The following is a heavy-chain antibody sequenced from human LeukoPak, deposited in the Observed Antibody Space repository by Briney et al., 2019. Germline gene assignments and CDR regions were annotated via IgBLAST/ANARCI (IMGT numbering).Heavy chain of an antibody. J-gene: IGHJ4*02. D-gene: IGHD7-27*01. CDR1: GGSISYY. V-gene: IGHV4-39*07. CDR2: IYYSGSS. Sequence: SETLSLTRTVSGGSISYYWGWIRQPPGKGLEWIGSIYYSGSSYYNPSLKSRVTISADTSQNQFSLKLSSVTAADTAVYYCASRKLGNDYWGQGTLVTVSS. CDR3: ASRKLGNDY.